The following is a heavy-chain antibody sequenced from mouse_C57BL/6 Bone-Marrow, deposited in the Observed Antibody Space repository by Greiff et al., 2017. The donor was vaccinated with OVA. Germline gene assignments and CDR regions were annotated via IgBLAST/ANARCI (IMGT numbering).Heavy chain of an antibody. Sequence: QVQLQQPGAELVKPGASVKMSCKASGYTFTSYWITWVKQRPGQGLEWIGDIYPGSGSTNYNEKFKSKATLTVDTSSSTAYMQLSSLTSEDSAVYYCARNAAQATAWFAYWGQGTLVTVSA. D-gene: IGHD3-2*02. J-gene: IGHJ3*01. CDR2: IYPGSGST. CDR3: ARNAAQATAWFAY. CDR1: GYTFTSYW. V-gene: IGHV1-55*01.